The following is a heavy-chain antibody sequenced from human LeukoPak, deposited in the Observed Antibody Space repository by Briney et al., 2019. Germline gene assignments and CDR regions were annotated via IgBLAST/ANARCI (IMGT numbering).Heavy chain of an antibody. CDR1: GGSVSSTNW. CDR3: AREGGFYRPLDY. Sequence: IPSETLSLTCGVSGGSVSSTNWWTWIRQPPGKGLEWIGEVHLDGRTNFNPSLKSRLTMSVDLSENHVSLKLTSVTAADTAVYYCAREGGFYRPLDYSGQGTLVTVSS. V-gene: IGHV4-4*02. J-gene: IGHJ4*02. D-gene: IGHD6-25*01. CDR2: VHLDGRT.